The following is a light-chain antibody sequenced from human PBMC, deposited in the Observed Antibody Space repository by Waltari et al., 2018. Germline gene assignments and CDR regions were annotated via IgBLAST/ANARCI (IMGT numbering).Light chain of an antibody. J-gene: IGKJ2*01. V-gene: IGKV2-28*01. Sequence: DIVVTQSPLSLPVTPGVPASISCRSSQSLLHSNGYMYLDWYLQRPGQSPQLLIYLGSNRASGVPDRFSGSVSGTDFTLEISRVEAEDVGVYFCMQALQTPYTFGQGTKLEIK. CDR1: QSLLHSNGYMY. CDR2: LGS. CDR3: MQALQTPYT.